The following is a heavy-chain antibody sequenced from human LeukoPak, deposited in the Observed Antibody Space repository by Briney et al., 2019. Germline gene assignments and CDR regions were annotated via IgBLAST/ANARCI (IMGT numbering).Heavy chain of an antibody. CDR2: IYYSGST. Sequence: ASETLSLTCTVSGGSISNYYWGWIRQPPGEGLEWVGSIYYSGSTYYNSSLKSRVAISVDTSKNQFSLKLNSVTAADTAVYYCARGLSCSGGSCYSGYYYYMDVWGKGTTVTVSS. V-gene: IGHV4-39*07. J-gene: IGHJ6*03. D-gene: IGHD2-15*01. CDR3: ARGLSCSGGSCYSGYYYYMDV. CDR1: GGSISNYY.